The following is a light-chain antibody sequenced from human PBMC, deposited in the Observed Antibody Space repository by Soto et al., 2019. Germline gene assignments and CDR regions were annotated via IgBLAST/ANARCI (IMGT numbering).Light chain of an antibody. V-gene: IGKV3-20*01. CDR2: GAS. Sequence: EIVLTQSPGTLSLSPGERATLSCRASQSVSSSYLAWYQQKPGQAPRLLIYGASSRATGIPDRFSGSGSGTAFTLTISRLETADFAVSYCQQLETFGQGTKVEIK. CDR1: QSVSSSY. J-gene: IGKJ1*01. CDR3: QQLET.